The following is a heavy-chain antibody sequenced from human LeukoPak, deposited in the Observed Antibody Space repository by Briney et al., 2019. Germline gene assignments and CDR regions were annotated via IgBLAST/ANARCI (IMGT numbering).Heavy chain of an antibody. CDR3: ARDDERVGYYYDSSGSPGSFDP. V-gene: IGHV1-3*01. CDR2: INAGNGNT. Sequence: ASVKVPCKASGYTFTSYAMHWVRQAPGQRLEWMGWINAGNGNTKYSQKFQGRVTITRDTSASTAYVELSSLRSEDTAVYYCARDDERVGYYYDSSGSPGSFDPWGQGTLVTVSS. D-gene: IGHD3-22*01. J-gene: IGHJ5*02. CDR1: GYTFTSYA.